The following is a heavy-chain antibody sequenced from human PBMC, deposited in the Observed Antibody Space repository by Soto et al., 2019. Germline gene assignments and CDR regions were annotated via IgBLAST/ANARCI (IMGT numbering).Heavy chain of an antibody. V-gene: IGHV3-21*01. J-gene: IGHJ6*02. CDR3: ARNQNPSLKIHGMEG. CDR2: ISSGSHYI. Sequence: GGSLRLSCAPSGRTFSPYGMNWVRQAPGKCLEWVASISSGSHYIYYADSVTGRFTISRDNARDLVSLQMDSLRVEDTAVYYCARNQNPSLKIHGMEGWGRGTTVSVSS. CDR1: GRTFSPYG.